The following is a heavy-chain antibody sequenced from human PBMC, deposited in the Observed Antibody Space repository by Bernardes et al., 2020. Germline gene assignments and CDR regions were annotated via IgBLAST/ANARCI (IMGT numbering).Heavy chain of an antibody. V-gene: IGHV3-21*01. CDR3: ARDAVPVMEWMFPKPDTWFDP. Sequence: GGSLRLSCAASGFTFANYAMHWVRQAPGRGLEWVSSITRGSRYVYYADSVKGRFTISRDNAKHSLNLQMSSLRAEDTAVYYCARDAVPVMEWMFPKPDTWFDPWGQGTLVTVSS. J-gene: IGHJ5*02. D-gene: IGHD3-3*01. CDR2: ITRGSRYV. CDR1: GFTFANYA.